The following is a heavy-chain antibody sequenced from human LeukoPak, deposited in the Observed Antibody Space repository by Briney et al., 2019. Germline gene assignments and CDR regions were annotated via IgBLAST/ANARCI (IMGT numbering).Heavy chain of an antibody. D-gene: IGHD3-22*01. J-gene: IGHJ4*02. CDR3: ARGGYYDSSGYYGPDY. V-gene: IGHV1-3*03. CDR1: GYTFTSYA. Sequence: VASVKVSCKASGYTFTSYAMHWVRQAPGQRLEWMGWINAGNGNTKYSQEFQGRVTITRDTSASTAYMELSSLRSEDMAVYYCARGGYYDSSGYYGPDYWGQGTLVTVPS. CDR2: INAGNGNT.